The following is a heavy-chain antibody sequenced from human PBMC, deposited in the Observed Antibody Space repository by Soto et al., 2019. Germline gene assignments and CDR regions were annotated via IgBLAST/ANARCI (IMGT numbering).Heavy chain of an antibody. CDR2: ISAYNGNT. V-gene: IGHV1-18*01. D-gene: IGHD1-7*01. CDR1: GYTFTSYG. CDR3: ARVNWNYEVDWFDP. J-gene: IGHJ5*02. Sequence: ASVKVSCKASGYTFTSYGISWVRQAPGQGLEWMGWISAYNGNTNYAQKLQGRVTMTTDTSTSTAYMELRSLRSDDTAVYYCARVNWNYEVDWFDPWGQGTLVTVSS.